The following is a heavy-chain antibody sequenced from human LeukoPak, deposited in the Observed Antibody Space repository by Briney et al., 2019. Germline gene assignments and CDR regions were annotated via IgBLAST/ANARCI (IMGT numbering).Heavy chain of an antibody. V-gene: IGHV4-39*07. Sequence: PSETLSLTCTVSGGSISSSSYYWGWIRQPPGKGLEWIGRIYTSGSTNYNPSPKSRVTISVDTSKNQFSLKLSSVTAADTAVYYCARGDYYGSGRFRYYYYMDVWGKGTTVTISS. CDR3: ARGDYYGSGRFRYYYYMDV. J-gene: IGHJ6*03. CDR1: GGSISSSSYY. CDR2: IYTSGST. D-gene: IGHD3-10*01.